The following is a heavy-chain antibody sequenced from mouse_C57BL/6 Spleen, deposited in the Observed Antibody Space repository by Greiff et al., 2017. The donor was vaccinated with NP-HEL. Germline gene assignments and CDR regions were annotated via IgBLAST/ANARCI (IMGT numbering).Heavy chain of an antibody. J-gene: IGHJ2*01. CDR3: ARYDDYDGVDY. CDR1: GFTFTDYY. CDR2: IRTKANGYTT. V-gene: IGHV7-3*01. Sequence: EVKLMESGGGLVQPGGSLSLSCAASGFTFTDYYMSWVRQPPGKALEWLGFIRTKANGYTTEYSASVKGRFTISRDNSQSLLYLQMNALGAEDSATYYCARYDDYDGVDYWGQGTTLTVSS. D-gene: IGHD2-4*01.